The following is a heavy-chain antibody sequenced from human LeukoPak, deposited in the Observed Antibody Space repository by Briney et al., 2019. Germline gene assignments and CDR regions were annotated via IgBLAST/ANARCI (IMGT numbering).Heavy chain of an antibody. CDR1: GGTFSSYA. CDR3: ARDCVAGGLHYFDY. CDR2: IIPIFGTA. D-gene: IGHD6-19*01. V-gene: IGHV1-69*05. Sequence: SVKVSCKASGGTFSSYAISWARQAPGQGLEWMGGIIPIFGTANYAQKFQGRVTITTDESTSTAYMELSSLRSEDTAVYYCARDCVAGGLHYFDYWGQGTLVTVSS. J-gene: IGHJ4*02.